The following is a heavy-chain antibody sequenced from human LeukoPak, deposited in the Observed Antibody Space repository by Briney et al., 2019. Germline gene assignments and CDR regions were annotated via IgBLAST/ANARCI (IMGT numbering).Heavy chain of an antibody. Sequence: GGSLRLSCVASGFTFSTYSINWVRHAPGKGLEWISYISSGGTTTYYADSVKGRFTISRDNSKNTLYLQMNSLRAEDTAVYYCARHPYYDFWSGYYIYYGMDVWGQGTTVTVSS. J-gene: IGHJ6*02. CDR2: ISSGGTTT. V-gene: IGHV3-48*01. CDR1: GFTFSTYS. D-gene: IGHD3-3*01. CDR3: ARHPYYDFWSGYYIYYGMDV.